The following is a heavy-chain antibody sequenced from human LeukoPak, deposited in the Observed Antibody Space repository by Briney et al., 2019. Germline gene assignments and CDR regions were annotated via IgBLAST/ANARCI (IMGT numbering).Heavy chain of an antibody. D-gene: IGHD3-22*01. J-gene: IGHJ4*02. CDR2: ISGGGSST. V-gene: IGHV3-23*01. CDR1: GFTFSTYA. CDR3: AKDRVRYFDY. Sequence: GGSLRLSCAASGFTFSTYAMSWVRQAPGKGLEWVSTISGGGSSTYYADSVKGRFTISRDNSKNTMYLQMNSLTAEDTAVYYCAKDRVRYFDYWGQGTLVTVSS.